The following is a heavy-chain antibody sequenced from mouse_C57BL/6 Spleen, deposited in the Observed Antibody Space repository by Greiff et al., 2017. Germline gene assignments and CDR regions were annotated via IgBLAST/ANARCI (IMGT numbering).Heavy chain of an antibody. CDR1: GFTFTDYE. D-gene: IGHD2-4*01. CDR3: TPVYYDYDLYYFDY. Sequence: VQLQQSGAELVRPGASVTLSCKASGFTFTDYEMHWVKQTPVHGLEWIGAIDPETGGTAYNQKFKGKAILTADKSSSTAYMELRSLTSEDSAVYYCTPVYYDYDLYYFDYWGQGTTLTVSS. J-gene: IGHJ2*01. V-gene: IGHV1-15*01. CDR2: IDPETGGT.